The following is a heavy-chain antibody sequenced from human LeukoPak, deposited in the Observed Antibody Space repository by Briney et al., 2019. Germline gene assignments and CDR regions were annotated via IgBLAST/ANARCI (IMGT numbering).Heavy chain of an antibody. CDR2: INHSGST. Sequence: SETLSLTCAVYGGSFSGYYWSWIRQPPGKGLEWIGEINHSGSTNYNPSLKSRVTISVDTSKNQFSLKLSSVTAADTAVYYCARHGGGKGPFDYWGQGTLVTVSS. CDR1: GGSFSGYY. D-gene: IGHD4-23*01. CDR3: ARHGGGKGPFDY. J-gene: IGHJ4*02. V-gene: IGHV4-34*01.